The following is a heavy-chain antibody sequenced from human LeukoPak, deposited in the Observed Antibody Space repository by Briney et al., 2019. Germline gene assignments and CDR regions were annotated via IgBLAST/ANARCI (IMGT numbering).Heavy chain of an antibody. CDR2: IRYDGSNK. Sequence: GGSLRLSCVGSGFIFSNYGMHWVRQAPGKGLEWVAFIRYDGSNKYYADSVKGRFTISRDNSKNTLYLQMNSLRAEDTAVYYCAKDGSYGGNSPDYFDYWGQGTLVTVSS. J-gene: IGHJ4*02. V-gene: IGHV3-30*02. CDR3: AKDGSYGGNSPDYFDY. CDR1: GFIFSNYG. D-gene: IGHD4-23*01.